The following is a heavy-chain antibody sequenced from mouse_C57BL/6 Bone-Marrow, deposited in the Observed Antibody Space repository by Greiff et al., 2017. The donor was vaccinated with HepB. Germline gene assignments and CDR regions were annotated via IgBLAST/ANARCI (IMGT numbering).Heavy chain of an antibody. D-gene: IGHD1-1*01. Sequence: QVQLQQPGAELVMPGASVKLSCKASGYTFTSYWMHWVKQRPGQGLEWIGEIDPSDSYTNYNQKFKGKSTLTVDKSSSTAYMQLSSLTSEDSAVYYWAKKGVITTDWYFDVWGKGTTVTVSS. CDR3: AKKGVITTDWYFDV. V-gene: IGHV1-69*01. CDR2: IDPSDSYT. CDR1: GYTFTSYW. J-gene: IGHJ1*03.